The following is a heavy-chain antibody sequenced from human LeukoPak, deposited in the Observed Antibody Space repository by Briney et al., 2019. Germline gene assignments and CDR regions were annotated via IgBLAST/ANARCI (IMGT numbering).Heavy chain of an antibody. V-gene: IGHV3-74*01. CDR1: GFRFGVHW. CDR2: INIDGTGT. CDR3: ARRTVVDYKLIDI. D-gene: IGHD4-11*01. Sequence: GGSLRLSCEASGFRFGVHWMHWVRQAPGGGLVCVSRINIDGTGTSYADSFKGRFTLSRDNAKNALYLQMTSLRAEDTAVYYCARRTVVDYKLIDIWGQGTLVTVSS. J-gene: IGHJ4*02.